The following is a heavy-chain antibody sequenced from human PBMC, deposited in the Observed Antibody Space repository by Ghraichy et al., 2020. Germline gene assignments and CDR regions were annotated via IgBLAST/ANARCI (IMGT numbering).Heavy chain of an antibody. D-gene: IGHD2-15*01. CDR3: ARGTGYCSGGSCYSLSYYYYSMDV. Sequence: ASVKVSCKASGYTFTSYYMHWVRQAPGQGLEWMGIINPSGGSTSYAQKFQGRVTMTRDTSTSTVYMELSSLRSEDTAVYYCARGTGYCSGGSCYSLSYYYYSMDVWCQGTTVTVSS. CDR2: INPSGGST. V-gene: IGHV1-46*01. CDR1: GYTFTSYY. J-gene: IGHJ6*02.